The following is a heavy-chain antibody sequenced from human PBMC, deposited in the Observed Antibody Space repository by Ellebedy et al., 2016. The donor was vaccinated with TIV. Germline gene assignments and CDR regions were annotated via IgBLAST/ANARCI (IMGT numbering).Heavy chain of an antibody. CDR1: GFTFSFYW. CDR3: TRASVTTAYAFDI. V-gene: IGHV3-7*01. CDR2: IKQDGSEK. J-gene: IGHJ3*02. D-gene: IGHD4-17*01. Sequence: GESLKISXAASGFTFSFYWMGWVRQAPGKGLEWVANIKQDGSEKHYADSVKGRFTISRDNAKNSLYLQMNNLRAEDTAVYYCTRASVTTAYAFDIWGQGTMVTVSS.